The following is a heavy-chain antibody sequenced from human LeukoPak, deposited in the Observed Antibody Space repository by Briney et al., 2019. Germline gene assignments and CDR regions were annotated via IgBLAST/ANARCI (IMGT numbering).Heavy chain of an antibody. Sequence: SETLSLTCAVYGGSFSGYYWSWIRQPPGKGLEWIGYIYYSGSTNYNPSLKSRVTISVDTSKNQFSLKLSSVTAADTAVYYCARASAPLYYYGSGSYINWFDPWGQGTLVTVSS. CDR3: ARASAPLYYYGSGSYINWFDP. CDR1: GGSFSGYY. V-gene: IGHV4-59*01. CDR2: IYYSGST. J-gene: IGHJ5*02. D-gene: IGHD3-10*01.